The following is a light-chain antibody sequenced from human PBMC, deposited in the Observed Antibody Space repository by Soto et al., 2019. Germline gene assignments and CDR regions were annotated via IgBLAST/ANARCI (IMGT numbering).Light chain of an antibody. CDR2: EVS. J-gene: IGLJ2*01. V-gene: IGLV2-14*01. Sequence: QSALTQPASVSGSPGQSITISCTGTSSDVGGYNYVSWYQQHPGKAPKLMIYEVSNRPSGVSNRFSGSKSGNTASLTISGLQAEDEADYYCSSYTIRSTVIFGGGTQLTVL. CDR3: SSYTIRSTVI. CDR1: SSDVGGYNY.